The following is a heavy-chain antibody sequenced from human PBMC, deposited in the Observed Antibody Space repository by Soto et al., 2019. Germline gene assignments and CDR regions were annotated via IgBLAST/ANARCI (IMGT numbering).Heavy chain of an antibody. CDR2: INHSGST. CDR1: GGSFSGYH. CDR3: AREYLRGYDFWSGYYYNWFDP. D-gene: IGHD3-3*01. V-gene: IGHV4-34*01. Sequence: SETLSLTCAVYGGSFSGYHWSWIRQPPGKGLEWIGEINHSGSTNYNPSLKSRVTISVDTSKNQFSLKLSSVTAADTAVYYCAREYLRGYDFWSGYYYNWFDPWGQGTLVTVSS. J-gene: IGHJ5*02.